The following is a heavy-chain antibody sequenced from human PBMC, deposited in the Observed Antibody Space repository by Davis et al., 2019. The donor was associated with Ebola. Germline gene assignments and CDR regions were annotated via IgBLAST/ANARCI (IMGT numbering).Heavy chain of an antibody. CDR1: GYTFTGYY. D-gene: IGHD2-15*01. Sequence: ASVKVSCKASGYTFTGYYMHWVRQAPGQGLEWMGRINPNSGDTNYTQKFQGRVTMTRDTSISTAYMELSRLRSDDTAVYYCARVLGYCSGGSCYFGPYGMDVWGKGTTVTVSS. J-gene: IGHJ6*04. CDR2: INPNSGDT. CDR3: ARVLGYCSGGSCYFGPYGMDV. V-gene: IGHV1-2*06.